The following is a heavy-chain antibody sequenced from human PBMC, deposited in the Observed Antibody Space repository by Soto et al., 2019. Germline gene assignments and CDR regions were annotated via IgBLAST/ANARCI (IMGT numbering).Heavy chain of an antibody. CDR2: IWYDGSNK. D-gene: IGHD2-2*01. Sequence: GGSLRLSCAASEFTFSSSGMHWVRQAPCKGLEWVALIWYDGSNKYYADSVKGRFTISRDNSKNTLYLQMNSLRDEDTAVYYCAKDLLNYCTSTSCYYYGLDVWGPGTTVTVSS. CDR3: AKDLLNYCTSTSCYYYGLDV. CDR1: EFTFSSSG. V-gene: IGHV3-33*06. J-gene: IGHJ6*02.